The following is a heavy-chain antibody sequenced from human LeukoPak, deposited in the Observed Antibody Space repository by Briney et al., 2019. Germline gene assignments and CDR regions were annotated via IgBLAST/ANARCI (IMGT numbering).Heavy chain of an antibody. CDR2: IYYSGST. CDR1: GGSISSGGYY. Sequence: PSETLSLTCTVSGGSISSGGYYWSWIRQHPGKGLEWIGYIYYSGSTYYNPSLKSRVTISVDTSKNQFSLKLSSVTAADTAVYYCARIIAAGYYFDYWGQGTLVTVSS. J-gene: IGHJ4*02. D-gene: IGHD6-13*01. CDR3: ARIIAAGYYFDY. V-gene: IGHV4-31*03.